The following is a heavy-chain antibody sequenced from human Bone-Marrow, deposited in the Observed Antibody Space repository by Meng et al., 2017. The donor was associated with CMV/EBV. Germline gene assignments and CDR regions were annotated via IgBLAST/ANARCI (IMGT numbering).Heavy chain of an antibody. CDR1: GGSFSGYY. CDR2: INHSGST. V-gene: IGHV4-34*01. D-gene: IGHD1-26*01. Sequence: SETLSLTCAVYGGSFSGYYWSWIRQPPGKGLEWIGEINHSGSTNYNPSLKSRVTISVDTSKNQFSLKLSSVTAADTAVYYCARDLWELLPTDGMDVWGQGTTVTVSS. J-gene: IGHJ6*02. CDR3: ARDLWELLPTDGMDV.